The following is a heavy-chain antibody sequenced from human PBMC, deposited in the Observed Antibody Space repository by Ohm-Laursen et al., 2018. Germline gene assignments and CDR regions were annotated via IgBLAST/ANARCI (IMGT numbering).Heavy chain of an antibody. V-gene: IGHV3-9*01. CDR3: AKSLLYDSSGYSLRLAFDI. CDR1: GFTFDDYA. Sequence: SLRLSCSAPGFTFDDYAMHWVRQAPGKGLEWVSGISWNSGSIGYADSVKGRFTISRDNAKNSLYLQMNSLRAEDTALYYCAKSLLYDSSGYSLRLAFDIWGQGTMVTASS. D-gene: IGHD3-22*01. CDR2: ISWNSGSI. J-gene: IGHJ3*02.